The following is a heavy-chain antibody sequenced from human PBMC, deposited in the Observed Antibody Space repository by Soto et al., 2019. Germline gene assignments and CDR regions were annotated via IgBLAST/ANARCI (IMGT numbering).Heavy chain of an antibody. CDR1: GVSITSGSYY. Sequence: HVQLQESGPGPVTPSQTLSLSCTVSGVSITSGSYYWTWVRQSPGKGLEWIGYRYYSDNTYYNPSLNSRASISVDTSKNQFFLKLTSVTAADTAVYFCARGGYDTSGQTFIGWGPDCWGQGTLVTVSS. J-gene: IGHJ4*02. D-gene: IGHD3-22*01. V-gene: IGHV4-30-4*01. CDR3: ARGGYDTSGQTFIGWGPDC. CDR2: RYYSDNT.